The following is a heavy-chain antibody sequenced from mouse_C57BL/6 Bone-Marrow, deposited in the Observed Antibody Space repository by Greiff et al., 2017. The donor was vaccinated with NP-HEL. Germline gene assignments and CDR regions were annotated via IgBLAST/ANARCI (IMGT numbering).Heavy chain of an antibody. CDR3: ARPSYFPWYFDV. Sequence: VQLQQSGAELMKPGASVKLSCKATGYTFTGYWIEWVKQRPGHGLEWIGEILPGSGSTIYNEKFKGKATFTADTSSNTAYMQLSSLTTEDSAIYYCARPSYFPWYFDVWGTGTTVTVSS. D-gene: IGHD2-10*01. CDR1: GYTFTGYW. CDR2: ILPGSGST. V-gene: IGHV1-9*01. J-gene: IGHJ1*03.